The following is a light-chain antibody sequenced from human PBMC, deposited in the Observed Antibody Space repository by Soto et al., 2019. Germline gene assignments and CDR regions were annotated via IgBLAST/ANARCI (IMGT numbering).Light chain of an antibody. CDR3: MQALQTHLT. Sequence: DTVRTQSPLYLPVTPGEPASISCRSSQSLLHSNGYNYLDWYLQKPGQSPQLLIYLGSNRASGVTDRFSGRGSGTDFTLKISRVEAEDVGVYYCMQALQTHLTVGGGKKGDNK. V-gene: IGKV2-28*01. CDR2: LGS. CDR1: QSLLHSNGYNY. J-gene: IGKJ4*01.